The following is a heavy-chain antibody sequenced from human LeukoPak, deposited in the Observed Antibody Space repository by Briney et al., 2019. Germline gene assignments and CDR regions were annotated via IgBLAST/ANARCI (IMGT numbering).Heavy chain of an antibody. D-gene: IGHD3-9*01. V-gene: IGHV1-69*13. Sequence: VASVKVSCKASGGTFSSLTINWVRQAPGQGLEWMGGIIPIFGRANYAQKFQGRVTITADDSTSTAYMELSSLRSEDTAVYYCARAVGYDIPHYFDYWGQGTLVTVSS. J-gene: IGHJ4*02. CDR2: IIPIFGRA. CDR1: GGTFSSLT. CDR3: ARAVGYDIPHYFDY.